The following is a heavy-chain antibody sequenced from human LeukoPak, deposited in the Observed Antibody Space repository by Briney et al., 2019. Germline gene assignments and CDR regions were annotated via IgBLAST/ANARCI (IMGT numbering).Heavy chain of an antibody. J-gene: IGHJ6*02. D-gene: IGHD4/OR15-4a*01. CDR3: ARTMAQQYGMDV. Sequence: SQTLSLTCTVSNDSISSGSYYWSWIRQPPGKGLEWIGYIYYSGSTNYNPSLKSRVTISVDTSKNQFSLKLSSVTAADTAVYYCARTMAQQYGMDVWSQGTTVTVSS. CDR2: IYYSGST. V-gene: IGHV4-61*01. CDR1: NDSISSGSYY.